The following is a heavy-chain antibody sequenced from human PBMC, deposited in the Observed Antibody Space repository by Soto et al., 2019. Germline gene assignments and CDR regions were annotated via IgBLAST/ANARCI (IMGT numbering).Heavy chain of an antibody. V-gene: IGHV3-33*01. CDR1: GFTFSSYG. D-gene: IGHD3-9*01. J-gene: IGHJ4*02. CDR3: ARDFGVYYDILAPVGGFDY. Sequence: QVQLVESGGGVVQPGRSLRLSCAASGFTFSSYGMHWVRQAPGKGLEWVAVIWYDGSNKYYADSVKGRFTISRDNSKNTLYLQMNSLRAEDTAVYYCARDFGVYYDILAPVGGFDYWGQGTLVTVSS. CDR2: IWYDGSNK.